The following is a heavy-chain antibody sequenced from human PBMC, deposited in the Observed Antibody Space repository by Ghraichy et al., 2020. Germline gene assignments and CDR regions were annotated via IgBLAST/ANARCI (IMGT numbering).Heavy chain of an antibody. V-gene: IGHV4-30-2*01. CDR1: GGSISSGGYS. CDR2: IYHSGST. J-gene: IGHJ4*02. D-gene: IGHD3-3*01. CDR3: ARGGEGGPRTIFGVELGD. Sequence: SQTLSLTCAVSGGSISSGGYSWSWIRQPPGKGLEWIGYIYHSGSTYYNPSLKSRVTISVDRSKNQFSLKLSSVTAADTAVYYCARGGEGGPRTIFGVELGDWGQGTLVTVSS.